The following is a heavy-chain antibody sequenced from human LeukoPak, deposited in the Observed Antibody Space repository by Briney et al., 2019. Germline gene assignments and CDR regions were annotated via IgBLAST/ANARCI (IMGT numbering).Heavy chain of an antibody. Sequence: GGSLRLSCAASGFTFSSYAMHWVRQAPGKGLEWVAVISYDGSNKYYADSVKGRFTISRDNSKNTLYLQMNSLRAEDTAVYYCAREAVAGTYYYFDYWGQGTLVTVSS. J-gene: IGHJ4*02. CDR1: GFTFSSYA. CDR3: AREAVAGTYYYFDY. V-gene: IGHV3-30-3*01. CDR2: ISYDGSNK. D-gene: IGHD6-19*01.